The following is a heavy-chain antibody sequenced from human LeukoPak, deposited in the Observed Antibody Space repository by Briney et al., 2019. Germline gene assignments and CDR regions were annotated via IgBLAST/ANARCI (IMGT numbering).Heavy chain of an antibody. CDR2: VYHNGHS. CDR3: ASLGYSSGWLDS. D-gene: IGHD2-15*01. Sequence: PSETLSLTCNVSGGSFNDNYWNWIRHLLGKGLEWIGYVYHNGHSDYNPSLKSRVTISVDTSTNQFPLKMISVTAADTAVYYCASLGYSSGWLDSWGHGSLVIVSS. J-gene: IGHJ5*01. CDR1: GGSFNDNY. V-gene: IGHV4-59*01.